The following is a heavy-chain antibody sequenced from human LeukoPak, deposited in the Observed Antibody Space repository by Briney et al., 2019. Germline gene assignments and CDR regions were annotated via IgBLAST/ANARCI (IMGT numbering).Heavy chain of an antibody. V-gene: IGHV4-30-4*01. CDR2: IYYSGST. D-gene: IGHD4-17*01. CDR3: ASSLPDYGEYALDY. CDR1: GGSISSGDYY. Sequence: PSQTLSLTCTVSGGSISSGDYYWSWIRQPPGKGQEWIGYIYYSGSTYYNPSLKSRVTISVDTSKNQFSLKLSSVTAADTAVYYCASSLPDYGEYALDYWGQGTLLTVSS. J-gene: IGHJ4*02.